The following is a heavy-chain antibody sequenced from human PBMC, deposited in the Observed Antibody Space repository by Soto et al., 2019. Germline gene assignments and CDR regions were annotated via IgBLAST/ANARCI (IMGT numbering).Heavy chain of an antibody. V-gene: IGHV3-23*01. Sequence: DEQLLESGGGLVQPGGSLRLSCAASGITFSSYSMSCVRQSPGKGLEWVSSISSSGDVTYDADSVKGRFTISRDNSKNSVYLQMNCLRAEDTAIYYCAQTGGFSGSNHLISWGQGTLVTVSS. CDR1: GITFSSYS. J-gene: IGHJ4*02. D-gene: IGHD1-26*01. CDR2: ISSSGDVT. CDR3: AQTGGFSGSNHLIS.